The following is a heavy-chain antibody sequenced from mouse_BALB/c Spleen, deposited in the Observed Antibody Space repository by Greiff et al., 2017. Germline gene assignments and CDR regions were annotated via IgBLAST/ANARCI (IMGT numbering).Heavy chain of an antibody. CDR1: GYTFTSYW. CDR3: TRVTGRGFYAMDY. D-gene: IGHD4-1*01. Sequence: QVQLQQPGAELVRPGASVKLSCKASGYTFTSYWINWVKQRPGQGLEWIGNIYPSDSYTNYNQKFKDKATLTVDKSSSTAYMQLSSPTSEDSAVYYCTRVTGRGFYAMDYWGQGTSVTVSS. J-gene: IGHJ4*01. V-gene: IGHV1-69*02. CDR2: IYPSDSYT.